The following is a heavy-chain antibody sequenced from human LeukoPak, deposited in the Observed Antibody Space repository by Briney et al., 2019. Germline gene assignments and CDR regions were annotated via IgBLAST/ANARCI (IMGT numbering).Heavy chain of an antibody. V-gene: IGHV3-21*01. Sequence: GGSLRLSCAVSGFTFSSYSMTWVRQAPGKGLEWVSSISSSSGYKYYADSVKGRFTISRDNAKNSLYLQMDSPRAEDAAVYYCARTSGESTAALRAPFDYWGQGTLATVSS. J-gene: IGHJ4*02. CDR2: ISSSSGYK. CDR3: ARTSGESTAALRAPFDY. CDR1: GFTFSSYS. D-gene: IGHD6-6*01.